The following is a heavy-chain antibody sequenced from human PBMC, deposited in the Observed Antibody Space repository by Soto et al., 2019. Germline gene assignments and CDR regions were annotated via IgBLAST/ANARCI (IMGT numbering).Heavy chain of an antibody. J-gene: IGHJ4*02. CDR1: GYTFINYG. D-gene: IGHD6-19*01. CDR2: ISGSNGDT. CDR3: GRGGLAVSGTYDY. V-gene: IGHV1-18*01. Sequence: VQLVQSGAEVKESGASVKVSCKASGYTFINYGVAWVRRAPGQGPEWMGWISGSNGDTKYAQNLQNRVSLTTDTSTNTAYMELRSLRPDVTAIYFCGRGGLAVSGTYDYWGQGTLVTVSS.